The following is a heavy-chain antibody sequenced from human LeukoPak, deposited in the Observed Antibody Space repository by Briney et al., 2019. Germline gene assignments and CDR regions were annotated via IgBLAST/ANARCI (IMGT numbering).Heavy chain of an antibody. CDR3: ASGFPYYYGSGSYLAGY. CDR1: GYTFTGYY. D-gene: IGHD3-10*01. V-gene: IGHV1-2*02. J-gene: IGHJ4*02. Sequence: GASVKVSCKASGYTFTGYYMHWVRQAPGQGLEWMGCISPNSGGTNYAQKFQGRVTMTRDTSISTAYMELSRLRSDDTAVYYCASGFPYYYGSGSYLAGYWGQGTLVTVSS. CDR2: ISPNSGGT.